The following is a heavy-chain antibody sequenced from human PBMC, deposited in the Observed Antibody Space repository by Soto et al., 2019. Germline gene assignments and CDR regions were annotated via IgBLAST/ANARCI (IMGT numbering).Heavy chain of an antibody. D-gene: IGHD4-17*01. Sequence: GGSLRLSCAASGFTFSSYSMNWVRQAPGKGLEWVSYISSSITLYYADSVKGRFTISRDNAKNSLYLQMNSLRAEDTAVYYCARVTTADYYYYMDVWGKGTTVTVSS. V-gene: IGHV3-48*01. CDR3: ARVTTADYYYYMDV. CDR1: GFTFSSYS. CDR2: ISSSITL. J-gene: IGHJ6*03.